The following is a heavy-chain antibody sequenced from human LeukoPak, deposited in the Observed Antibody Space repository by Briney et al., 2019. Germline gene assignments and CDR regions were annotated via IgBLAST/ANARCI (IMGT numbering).Heavy chain of an antibody. CDR3: ARTGYCSGGSCFWD. CDR2: IFYSGST. D-gene: IGHD2-15*01. CDR1: GGSISSTGYY. V-gene: IGHV4-39*01. J-gene: IGHJ4*02. Sequence: SETLSLTCTVYGGSISSTGYYWGWIRQPPGKGLEWIGSIFYSGSTYYNPSLKSRVTISVDTSKNQFSLRLSSVTAAGTAVYFCARTGYCSGGSCFWDWGQGTLVTVSS.